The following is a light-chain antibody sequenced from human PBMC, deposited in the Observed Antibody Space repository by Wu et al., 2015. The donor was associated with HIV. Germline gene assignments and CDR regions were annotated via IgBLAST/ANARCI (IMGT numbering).Light chain of an antibody. CDR3: QQYNNWTSEGSR. V-gene: IGKV3-15*01. CDR2: DAS. Sequence: EIVMTQSPATLSVSPGGRVTLSCRASQIIATNLAWYQQKPGQPPRLLIYDASTRATGFPARFSGGGSGTEFTLTISTLQSGDVAVYYCQQYNNWTSEGSRFGGGTKVEIK. J-gene: IGKJ4*01. CDR1: QIIATN.